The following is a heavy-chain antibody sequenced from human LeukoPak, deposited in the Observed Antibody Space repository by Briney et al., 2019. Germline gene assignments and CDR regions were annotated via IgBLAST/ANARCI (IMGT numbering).Heavy chain of an antibody. Sequence: GESLKISCKGSRYSFTSYWIGWVRQMPGKGLEWMGIIYPGDSDTRYSPSFQGQVTISADKSISTAYLQWSSLKASDTAMYYCARHRSWFGESTYYYYGMDVWGQGTTVTVSS. J-gene: IGHJ6*02. D-gene: IGHD3-10*01. CDR2: IYPGDSDT. V-gene: IGHV5-51*01. CDR3: ARHRSWFGESTYYYYGMDV. CDR1: RYSFTSYW.